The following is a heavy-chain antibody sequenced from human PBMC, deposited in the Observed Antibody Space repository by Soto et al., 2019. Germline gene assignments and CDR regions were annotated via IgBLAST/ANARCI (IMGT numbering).Heavy chain of an antibody. J-gene: IGHJ6*02. CDR2: ISHEGSYK. CDR1: GFSFRSFG. V-gene: IGHV3-30*18. D-gene: IGHD4-17*01. Sequence: PGGSLRLSCEVSGFSFRSFGMHWVRQAPGKGLEWVAVISHEGSYKHYADSVKGRFTISRDDSKNTLYLQMNSLRAEEDTAVYYCAKEGGYGDRIADDYYYYGMDVWGQGTTVTVS. CDR3: AKEGGYGDRIADDYYYYGMDV.